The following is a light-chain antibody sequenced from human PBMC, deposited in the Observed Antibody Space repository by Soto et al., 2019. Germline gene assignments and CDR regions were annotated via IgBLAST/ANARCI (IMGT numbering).Light chain of an antibody. J-gene: IGKJ1*01. CDR1: QGISRW. V-gene: IGKV1-5*01. CDR2: EAS. CDR3: KQSNRKSWT. Sequence: DIQMTQSPSTLSASVGDRVTITCRASQGISRWLAWYQQKPGRAPKLLIYEASILESGLPSRFSGSGSGTEFTLTISSLQRSYFAAYYCKQSNRKSWTFGKGTGLEFK.